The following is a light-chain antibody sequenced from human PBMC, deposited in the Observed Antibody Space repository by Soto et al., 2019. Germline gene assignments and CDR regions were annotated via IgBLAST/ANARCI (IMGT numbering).Light chain of an antibody. J-gene: IGLJ3*02. CDR2: LEGRGSY. CDR1: SGHSSYI. CDR3: ETWDSNNWV. V-gene: IGLV4-60*02. Sequence: QPVLTRSSSASASLGSSVKLTCTLSSGHSSYIIAWHQQQPGKAPRYLMKLEGRGSYNKGSGVPDRFSGSSSGADRYLTISNLQFEDEADYYCETWDSNNWVFGGGTKLTVL.